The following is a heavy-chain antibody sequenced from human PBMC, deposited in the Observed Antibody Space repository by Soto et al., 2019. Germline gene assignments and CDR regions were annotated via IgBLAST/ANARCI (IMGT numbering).Heavy chain of an antibody. D-gene: IGHD2-2*01. J-gene: IGHJ4*02. Sequence: GESLKISCAASGFTFSSYAMHWVRQAPGKGLEWVAVISYDGSNKYYADSVKGRFTISRDNSKNTLYLQMNSLRAEDTAVYYCARDGSNLFDYWGQGTLVTVSS. CDR1: GFTFSSYA. CDR2: ISYDGSNK. CDR3: ARDGSNLFDY. V-gene: IGHV3-30*04.